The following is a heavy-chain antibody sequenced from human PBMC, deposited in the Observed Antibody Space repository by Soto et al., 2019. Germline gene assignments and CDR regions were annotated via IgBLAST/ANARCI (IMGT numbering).Heavy chain of an antibody. J-gene: IGHJ4*02. CDR3: LLSDPDVLPGHFDF. CDR1: GFIFSGSA. Sequence: PGGSLRLSCEVSGFIFSGSAMHWVRLASGKGLEWVGRIRSKRNTFATTYAASVKGRIIISRDDSKNMVYLQMNSLKTEDTALYYCLLSDPDVLPGHFDFWGLGTLVTVSS. V-gene: IGHV3-73*01. CDR2: IRSKRNTFAT. D-gene: IGHD3-9*01.